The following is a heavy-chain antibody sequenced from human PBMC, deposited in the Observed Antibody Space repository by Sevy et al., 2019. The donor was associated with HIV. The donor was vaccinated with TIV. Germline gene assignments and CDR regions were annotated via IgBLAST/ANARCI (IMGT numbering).Heavy chain of an antibody. CDR2: IYYSGST. V-gene: IGHV4-61*01. Sequence: SETLSLTCTVSGGSVSSGSYYWSWIRQPPGKGLEWIGYIYYSGSTNYNPSLKSRFTISVDTSKNQFSLKLSSVTAADTAVYYCARDSSSSWLYYFDYWGQGTLVTVSS. J-gene: IGHJ4*02. CDR1: GGSVSSGSYY. D-gene: IGHD6-13*01. CDR3: ARDSSSSWLYYFDY.